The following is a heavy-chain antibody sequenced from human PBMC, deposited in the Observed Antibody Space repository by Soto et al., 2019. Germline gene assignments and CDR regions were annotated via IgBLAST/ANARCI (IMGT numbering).Heavy chain of an antibody. CDR1: GFTFSAFW. J-gene: IGHJ4*02. V-gene: IGHV3-7*01. D-gene: IGHD3-10*01. CDR2: INGDGSEK. Sequence: EVQVVESGGGLVQPGGSLKLSCAASGFTFSAFWMNWVRQAPGKGLEWVANINGDGSEKYYVDSVKGRCTISRDSAKNTLYLEMNSLRAEDTALYYCAAGFPPDYWGQGTLVTVSS. CDR3: AAGFPPDY.